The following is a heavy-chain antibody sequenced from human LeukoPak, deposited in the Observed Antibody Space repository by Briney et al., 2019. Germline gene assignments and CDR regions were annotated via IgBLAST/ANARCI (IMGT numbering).Heavy chain of an antibody. CDR1: GFTVSSNY. CDR3: AREIYGDYALDY. Sequence: GGSLRLSCAASGFTVSSNYMSWVRQAPGKGLEWVSVIYSGGSTYYADSVKGRFTISRDNSKNTLYLQMNSLRAEDTAVYYCAREIYGDYALDYWGQGTLVTVSS. V-gene: IGHV3-53*01. CDR2: IYSGGST. J-gene: IGHJ4*02. D-gene: IGHD4-17*01.